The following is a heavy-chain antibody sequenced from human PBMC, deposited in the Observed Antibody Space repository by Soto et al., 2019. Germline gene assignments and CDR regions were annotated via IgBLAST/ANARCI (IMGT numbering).Heavy chain of an antibody. J-gene: IGHJ6*02. V-gene: IGHV3-33*01. Sequence: QVQLVESGGGVVQPGTSLRLSCAASGFSFNYYGMHWVRQAPGKGLEWVAIIWYDGSKTDYVESVQGRFTVSRDNSKNTVYLQMSSLRADDTAIYYCARDGSSTHLHYGLDVWGQGTMVTVSS. CDR2: IWYDGSKT. D-gene: IGHD1-26*01. CDR3: ARDGSSTHLHYGLDV. CDR1: GFSFNYYG.